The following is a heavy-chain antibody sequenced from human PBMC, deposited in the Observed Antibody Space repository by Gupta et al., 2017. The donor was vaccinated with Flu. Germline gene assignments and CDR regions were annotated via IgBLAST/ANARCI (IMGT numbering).Heavy chain of an antibody. V-gene: IGHV3-72*01. Sequence: MQLVESGGGLVQPGGSLRLSCAVSGSTLSDHYMNWVRQAPGKGLEWVGRSTNKANGYITEYAASVKGRFTISRDDSKNSLCLQMNSLKTEDTAVYYCARSVWGAFDIWGQGTMVTVSS. CDR2: STNKANGYIT. D-gene: IGHD3-16*01. CDR1: GSTLSDHY. CDR3: ARSVWGAFDI. J-gene: IGHJ3*02.